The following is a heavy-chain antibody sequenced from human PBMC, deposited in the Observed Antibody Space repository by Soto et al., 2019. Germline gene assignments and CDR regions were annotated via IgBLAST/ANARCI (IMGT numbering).Heavy chain of an antibody. CDR3: AKGTVEAYFDY. D-gene: IGHD6-19*01. V-gene: IGHV3-30*18. Sequence: QVQLVESGGGVVQPGRSLRLSCAASGFTFSIYGMHWVRQAPGKGLEWVAVITYDGSNKYYADSVKGRFTISRDNSKNTLYKQLNSLGGEDTAVSYGAKGTVEAYFDYWGQGTLVTVSS. CDR2: ITYDGSNK. J-gene: IGHJ4*02. CDR1: GFTFSIYG.